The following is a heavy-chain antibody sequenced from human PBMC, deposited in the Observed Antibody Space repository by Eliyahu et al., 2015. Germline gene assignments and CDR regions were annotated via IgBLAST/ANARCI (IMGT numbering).Heavy chain of an antibody. CDR2: IYSGGST. D-gene: IGHD2-8*02. CDR1: GFXVXXNY. V-gene: IGHV3-53*02. J-gene: IGHJ6*02. Sequence: EVQLVETGGGLIQPGGXLRLSCAASGFXVXXNYMSWVRQAPGKGLEWVSVIYSGGSTYYADSVKGRFTISRDNSKNTLYLQMNSLRAEDTAVYYCARDGSGGPRGYYYYGMDVWGQGTTVTVSS. CDR3: ARDGSGGPRGYYYYGMDV.